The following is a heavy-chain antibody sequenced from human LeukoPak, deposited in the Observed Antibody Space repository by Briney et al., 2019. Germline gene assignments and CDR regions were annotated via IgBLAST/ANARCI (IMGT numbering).Heavy chain of an antibody. Sequence: GGSLRLSCVASGFTSSSCEMNWVRQAPGKGLEWISYISHDSPTIHYADSVKGRFTISRDNAKNSLFLQMNSLRAEDTAVYYCAREGSDYGELNFDYWGQGTLVTVSS. CDR1: GFTSSSCE. J-gene: IGHJ4*02. CDR2: ISHDSPTI. D-gene: IGHD4-17*01. V-gene: IGHV3-48*03. CDR3: AREGSDYGELNFDY.